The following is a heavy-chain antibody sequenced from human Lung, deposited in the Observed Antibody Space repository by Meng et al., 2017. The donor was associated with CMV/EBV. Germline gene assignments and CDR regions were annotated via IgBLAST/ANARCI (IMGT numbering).Heavy chain of an antibody. D-gene: IGHD1-26*01. J-gene: IGHJ6*02. V-gene: IGHV3-30*02. CDR3: ARSYNGKYYPPYYYYYYGMDV. CDR2: THYDESDK. Sequence: GGSXRLXCTASGFYFSDYGMHWVRQAPGKGLEWLTFTHYDESDKYYTDSVKGRFTISRDNSKKTLYLQMNSLSAEDTAVYYCARSYNGKYYPPYYYYYYGMDVWGQGXTVTVSS. CDR1: GFYFSDYG.